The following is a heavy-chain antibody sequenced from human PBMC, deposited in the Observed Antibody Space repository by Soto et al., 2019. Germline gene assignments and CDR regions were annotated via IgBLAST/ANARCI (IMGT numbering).Heavy chain of an antibody. CDR2: IHYSGTT. D-gene: IGHD6-13*01. CDR1: GGSMRNYF. V-gene: IGHV4-59*01. J-gene: IGHJ4*02. CDR3: AAGEASSRNLAPYYLDF. Sequence: SETLYLTYTVSGGSMRNYFGTWIRQPPGKGLEWIGYIHYSGTTSFFPSYNPSLRSRVTIPEDTSKNQFSLKLLSVTTADTAVYFCAAGEASSRNLAPYYLDFWGQGTLVTVSS.